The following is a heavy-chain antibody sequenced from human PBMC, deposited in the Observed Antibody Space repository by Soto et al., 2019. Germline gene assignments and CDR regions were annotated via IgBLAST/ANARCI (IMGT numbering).Heavy chain of an antibody. J-gene: IGHJ5*02. CDR2: IYYSGST. Sequence: PSETLFLTCTVSGGSISSYYWSWIRQPPGKGLEWIGYIYYSGSTNYNPSLKSRVTISVDTSKNQFSLKLSSVTAADTAVYYCARTKIENWFDPWGQGTLVTVSS. CDR1: GGSISSYY. CDR3: ARTKIENWFDP. V-gene: IGHV4-59*01.